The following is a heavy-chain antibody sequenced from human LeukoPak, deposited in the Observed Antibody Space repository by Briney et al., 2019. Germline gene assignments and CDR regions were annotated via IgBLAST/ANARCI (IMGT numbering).Heavy chain of an antibody. J-gene: IGHJ6*02. Sequence: ASVKVSCKASGYTFTSYGISWVRQAPGQGLEWMGRISAYNGNTNYAQKLQGRVTMTTDTSTSTAYMELRSLRSDDTAVYYCAREFGGWYGGDYYYYGMDVWGQGTTVTVSS. CDR1: GYTFTSYG. V-gene: IGHV1-18*01. CDR2: ISAYNGNT. CDR3: AREFGGWYGGDYYYYGMDV. D-gene: IGHD6-19*01.